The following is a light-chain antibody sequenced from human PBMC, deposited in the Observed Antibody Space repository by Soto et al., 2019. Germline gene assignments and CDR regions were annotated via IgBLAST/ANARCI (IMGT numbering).Light chain of an antibody. V-gene: IGLV2-14*01. CDR3: CAYTSTSALYV. Sequence: QSALTQPASVSGSPGQSITISCTGTSHDIGGYKYVSWYQQHPGKAPKLMIYEVSNRPSWVSNRFSGSKSGNTASLTISGLQTEDEADYYCCAYTSTSALYVFGTGTKVTVL. J-gene: IGLJ1*01. CDR2: EVS. CDR1: SHDIGGYKY.